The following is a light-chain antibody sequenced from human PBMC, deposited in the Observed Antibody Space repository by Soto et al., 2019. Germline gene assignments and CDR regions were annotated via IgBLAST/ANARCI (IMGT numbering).Light chain of an antibody. J-gene: IGKJ2*01. CDR3: QQYNNWPPYT. CDR2: GAS. CDR1: QSVSSN. V-gene: IGKV3-15*01. Sequence: EIGMTQSPATLSVSPGERATLSCRASQSVSSNLAWYQQKPGQAPRLLIYGASTRATGIPARFSGSGSGTEFNLSISSLQSEDFAVYYCQQYNNWPPYTFGQGTKLEIK.